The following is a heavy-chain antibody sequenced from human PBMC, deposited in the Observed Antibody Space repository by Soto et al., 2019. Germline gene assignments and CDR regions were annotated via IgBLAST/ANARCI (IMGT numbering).Heavy chain of an antibody. CDR3: ARIYGDYYYYYYGMDV. V-gene: IGHV1-8*01. J-gene: IGHJ6*02. Sequence: QVQLVQSGAEVKKPGASVKVSCKASGYTFTSYDINWVRQATGQGLEWMGWMNPNSGNTGHAQKFQGRVTMTRNTSLSTAYMELSSLRSEDTAVYYWARIYGDYYYYYYGMDVWGQGPTVTVSS. CDR1: GYTFTSYD. CDR2: MNPNSGNT. D-gene: IGHD4-17*01.